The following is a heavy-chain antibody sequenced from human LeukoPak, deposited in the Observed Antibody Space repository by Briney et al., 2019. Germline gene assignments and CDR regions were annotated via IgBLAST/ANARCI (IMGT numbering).Heavy chain of an antibody. V-gene: IGHV3-23*01. CDR1: GFTFSSYG. CDR2: INDSGGRT. J-gene: IGHJ4*02. CDR3: ARVEYYDSSGSLDY. D-gene: IGHD3-22*01. Sequence: GGSLRLSCAASGFTFSSYGMSWVRQAPGKGLEWVSTINDSGGRTYYADSVKGRFTISRDNSKNTLYLQMNSLRAEDTAVYYCARVEYYDSSGSLDYWGQGTLVTVSS.